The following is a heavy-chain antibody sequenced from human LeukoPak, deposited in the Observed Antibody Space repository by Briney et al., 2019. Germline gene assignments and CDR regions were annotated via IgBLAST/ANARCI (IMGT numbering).Heavy chain of an antibody. V-gene: IGHV1-8*01. Sequence: ASVKVSCKASGYTFTSYDINWVRQATGQGLEWMGWMNPNSGNTGYAQKFQGRVTMTRNTSISTAYMELSSLRSEDTAVYYCVVTTVVTPINWYFDLRGRGTLVTVSS. CDR3: VVTTVVTPINWYFDL. J-gene: IGHJ2*01. CDR1: GYTFTSYD. CDR2: MNPNSGNT. D-gene: IGHD4-23*01.